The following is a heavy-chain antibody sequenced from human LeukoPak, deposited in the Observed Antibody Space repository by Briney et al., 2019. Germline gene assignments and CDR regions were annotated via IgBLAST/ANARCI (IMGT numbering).Heavy chain of an antibody. J-gene: IGHJ5*02. CDR2: ISAYNGNT. Sequence: GASVKVSCKASGYTFTSYGISWVRQAPGQGLEWMGWISAYNGNTNYAQKLQGRVTMTTDTSTSTAYMELRSLRSDDTAVYYCARDGLPGIAVGNDWFDPWGQGTLVTVSS. CDR3: ARDGLPGIAVGNDWFDP. V-gene: IGHV1-18*01. CDR1: GYTFTSYG. D-gene: IGHD6-19*01.